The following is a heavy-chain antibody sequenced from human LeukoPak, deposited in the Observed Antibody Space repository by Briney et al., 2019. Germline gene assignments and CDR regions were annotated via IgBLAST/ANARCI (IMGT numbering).Heavy chain of an antibody. CDR3: AREGCSSTSCYESWFDP. D-gene: IGHD2-2*01. V-gene: IGHV1-46*01. CDR1: GYTFTSYY. CDR2: INPSGGST. J-gene: IGHJ5*02. Sequence: ASVKVPCKASGYTFTSYYMHWVRQAPGQGLEWMGIINPSGGSTSYAQKFQGRVTMTRDTSTSTVYMELSSLRSEDTAVYYCAREGCSSTSCYESWFDPWGQGTLVTVSS.